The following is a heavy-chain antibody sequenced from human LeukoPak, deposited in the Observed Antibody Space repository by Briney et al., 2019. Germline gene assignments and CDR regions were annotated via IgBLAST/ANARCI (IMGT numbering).Heavy chain of an antibody. J-gene: IGHJ6*03. CDR2: IIPIFGTA. D-gene: IGHD3-3*02. CDR3: ARGLSIFGVVISWSYYYYMDV. CDR1: GGTFSSYA. V-gene: IGHV1-69*13. Sequence: SVKVSCKASGGTFSSYAISWVRQAPGQGLEWMGGIIPIFGTANYAQKFQGRVTITADESTSTAYMELSSLRSEDTAVYYCARGLSIFGVVISWSYYYYMDVWGKGTTVTVSS.